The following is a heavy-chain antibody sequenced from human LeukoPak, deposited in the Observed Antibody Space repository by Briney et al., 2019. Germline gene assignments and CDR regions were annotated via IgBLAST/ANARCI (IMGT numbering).Heavy chain of an antibody. CDR1: GFTFSSYE. CDR2: ISSSGSTI. Sequence: PGGSLRLSCAASGFTFSSYEMNWVRQAPGKGLEWVSYISSSGSTIYYADSVKGRFTISRDSSKNTVYLQMDSLRAEDTAVYYCAKRGDSGSHKYFDYWGQGTLVTVSS. CDR3: AKRGDSGSHKYFDY. J-gene: IGHJ4*02. V-gene: IGHV3-48*03. D-gene: IGHD1-26*01.